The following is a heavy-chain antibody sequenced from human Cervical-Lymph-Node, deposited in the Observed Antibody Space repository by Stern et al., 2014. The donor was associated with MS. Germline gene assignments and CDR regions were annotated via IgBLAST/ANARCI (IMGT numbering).Heavy chain of an antibody. J-gene: IGHJ6*02. CDR2: IIPIFGTA. CDR3: ASSVGELTPEAV. D-gene: IGHD3-10*01. CDR1: GGTFSSYA. V-gene: IGHV1-69*01. Sequence: VQLVESGAEVKTPGSSVRVSCKASGGTFSSYAISWVRQAPGQGLEWMGGIIPIFGTANYAQKFQGRVTITADDATSTAYMEVSSLRSEDTAVYYCASSVGELTPEAVWGQGTTVTVFS.